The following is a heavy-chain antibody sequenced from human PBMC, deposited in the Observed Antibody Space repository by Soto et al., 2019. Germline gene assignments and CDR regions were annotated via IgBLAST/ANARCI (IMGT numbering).Heavy chain of an antibody. Sequence: QITLKESGPTLVKPTQPLTLTCTFSGFSLSTSGVGVGWIRQPPGKALEWLALIYWADDKRYSPSLKSRLTITKDTSKNQVVLTMTDMDPVDTATYYCAHIYFDVVPAGESGYTAMSGHFDYWGQGTLVTVSS. V-gene: IGHV2-5*02. CDR1: GFSLSTSGVG. CDR3: AHIYFDVVPAGESGYTAMSGHFDY. CDR2: IYWADDK. D-gene: IGHD2-2*01. J-gene: IGHJ4*02.